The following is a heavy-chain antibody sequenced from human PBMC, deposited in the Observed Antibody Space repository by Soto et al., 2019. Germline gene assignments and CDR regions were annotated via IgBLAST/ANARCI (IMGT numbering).Heavy chain of an antibody. CDR3: ARTSPTDPNNGGPRFDY. J-gene: IGHJ4*02. CDR2: ISSSSSTI. V-gene: IGHV3-48*01. D-gene: IGHD7-27*01. CDR1: GFTFSSYS. Sequence: GGSLRLSCAASGFTFSSYSMNWVRQAPGKGLEWVSYISSSSSTIYYADSVKGRFTISRDNAKNSLYLQMNSLRAEDTAVYYCARTSPTDPNNGGPRFDYWGQGTLVTVSS.